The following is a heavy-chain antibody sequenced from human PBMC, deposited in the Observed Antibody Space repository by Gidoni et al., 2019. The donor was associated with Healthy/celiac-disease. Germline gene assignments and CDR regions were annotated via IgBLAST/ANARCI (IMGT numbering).Heavy chain of an antibody. CDR2: ISGSGGST. J-gene: IGHJ4*02. V-gene: IGHV3-23*01. CDR3: AKGPAAGDGYNYWFLYYFDY. CDR1: GFTFSSSA. D-gene: IGHD5-12*01. Sequence: EVQLLESGGGLVQPGGSLRLSCAASGFTFSSSAMSWVRQAPGKGLEWVSAISGSGGSTYYADSVKGRFTISRDNSKNTLYLQMNSLRAEDTAVYYCAKGPAAGDGYNYWFLYYFDYWGQGTLVTVSS.